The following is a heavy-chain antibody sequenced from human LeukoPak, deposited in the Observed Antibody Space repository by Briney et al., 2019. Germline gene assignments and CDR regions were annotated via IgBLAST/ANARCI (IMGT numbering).Heavy chain of an antibody. CDR1: GLTFSNSA. V-gene: IGHV3-23*01. D-gene: IGHD2-2*01. Sequence: GGSLRLSCVVSGLTFSNSAMTWVRQAPGKGLEYISIITDRGSNTFYADSVKGRFTLSRDTSINTLFLQMSSLGVDDTAVYYCATVGGSCASSNCYAYFDYWGQGTLVTVSS. CDR3: ATVGGSCASSNCYAYFDY. J-gene: IGHJ4*01. CDR2: ITDRGSNT.